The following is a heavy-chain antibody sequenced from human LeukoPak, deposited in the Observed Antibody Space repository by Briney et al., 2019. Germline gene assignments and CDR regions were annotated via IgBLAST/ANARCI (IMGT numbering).Heavy chain of an antibody. Sequence: WGSLRLSCAASGFTFSSYGMHWVRQAPGKGLEWVAVISYDGSNKYSADSVKGRFTISRDNSKNTLYLQMNSLRAEDTAVYYCAKDHYYDSSGSVDYWGQGTLVTVSS. D-gene: IGHD3-22*01. CDR3: AKDHYYDSSGSVDY. CDR2: ISYDGSNK. CDR1: GFTFSSYG. J-gene: IGHJ4*02. V-gene: IGHV3-30*18.